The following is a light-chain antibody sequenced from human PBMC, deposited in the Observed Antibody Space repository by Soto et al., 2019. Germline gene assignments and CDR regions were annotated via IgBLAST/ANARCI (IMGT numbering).Light chain of an antibody. J-gene: IGKJ2*01. CDR2: WAS. CDR3: QQYYSTPPYT. Sequence: DIVMTQSPDSLAVSLGERATINCKSSQSVLHRSNNKNYLAWYQQKPRQPPKLLIYWASTRESGVPDRFSGSGSETDFTLSISSLQDEDVAVYYCQQYYSTPPYTFGQGTKLEI. CDR1: QSVLHRSNNKNY. V-gene: IGKV4-1*01.